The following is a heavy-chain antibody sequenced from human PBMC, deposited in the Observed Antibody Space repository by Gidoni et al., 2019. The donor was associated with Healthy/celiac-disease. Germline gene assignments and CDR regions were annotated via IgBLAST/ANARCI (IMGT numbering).Heavy chain of an antibody. Sequence: QLQLQESGPGLVKPSETLSPPCTVSGGSISSSSYYWGWIRQPPGKGLEWIGSIYYSGSTYYNPSLKSRVTISVDTSKNQFSLKLSSVTAADTAVYYCARHREGFGEQPLSYWGQGTLVTVSS. CDR1: GGSISSSSYY. CDR3: ARHREGFGEQPLSY. V-gene: IGHV4-39*01. D-gene: IGHD3-10*01. CDR2: IYYSGST. J-gene: IGHJ4*02.